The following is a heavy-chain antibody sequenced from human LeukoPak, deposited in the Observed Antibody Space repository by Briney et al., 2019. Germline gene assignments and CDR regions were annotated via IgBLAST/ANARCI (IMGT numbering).Heavy chain of an antibody. CDR2: LFSGGDT. J-gene: IGHJ4*01. CDR3: ARQGYDSGFDY. CDR1: GFSFSRYY. Sequence: GGSLRLSCAASGFSFSRYYMSWVRQAPGKGLEWVSVLFSGGDTYYSDSVKDRFSISRDRSRETLFLQMNSLRADDTAVYYCARQGYDSGFDYWGHGTMVTVPS. V-gene: IGHV3-66*04. D-gene: IGHD5-12*01.